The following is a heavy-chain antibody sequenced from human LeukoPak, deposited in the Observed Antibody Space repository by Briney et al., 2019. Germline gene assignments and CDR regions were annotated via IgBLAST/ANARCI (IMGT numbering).Heavy chain of an antibody. CDR1: GFTFSSYW. Sequence: GGSLRLSCAASGFTFSSYWMTWIRQAPGKGLEWVANIKQDGSEKYYVDSVKGRFTISRDNAKNSLYLQMNSLRAEDTAIYYCARDTGGGYSCYDCWGQGTLVTVSS. V-gene: IGHV3-7*01. CDR3: ARDTGGGYSCYDC. CDR2: IKQDGSEK. J-gene: IGHJ4*02. D-gene: IGHD5-18*01.